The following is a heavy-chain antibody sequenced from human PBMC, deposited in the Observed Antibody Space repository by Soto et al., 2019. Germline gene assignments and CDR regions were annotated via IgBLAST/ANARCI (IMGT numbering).Heavy chain of an antibody. CDR1: GYTFSNYG. D-gene: IGHD2-2*01. V-gene: IGHV1-18*01. CDR3: ARVVPGAEAWFGP. J-gene: IGHJ5*02. Sequence: SVKVSCKTSGYTFSNYGITWVRQAPGQPLEWLGWISLYSDGTNYAQKFQGRVSMTTDTSTTTAYMELRSLRSDDTAVYYCARVVPGAEAWFGPWGQGSLVTVYS. CDR2: ISLYSDGT.